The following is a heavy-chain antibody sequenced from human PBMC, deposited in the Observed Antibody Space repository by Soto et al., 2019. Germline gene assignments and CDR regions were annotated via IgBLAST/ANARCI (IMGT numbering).Heavy chain of an antibody. Sequence: QVQLVQSGAEVKNPGASVKVSCKASGYSFTRYGIGWARQAPGQGLEWMGWINAYNGNTNYAQNLQATLTLTTATSTTTPYMELRSLRSNDTAIYYCAMVDVYVTPSPQDVWGQGTTVTVSS. J-gene: IGHJ6*02. CDR2: INAYNGNT. V-gene: IGHV1-18*01. D-gene: IGHD3-16*01. CDR1: GYSFTRYG. CDR3: AMVDVYVTPSPQDV.